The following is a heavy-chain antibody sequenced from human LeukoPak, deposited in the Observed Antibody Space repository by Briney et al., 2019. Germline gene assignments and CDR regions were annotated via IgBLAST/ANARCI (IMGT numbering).Heavy chain of an antibody. CDR2: ITSSSSYI. V-gene: IGHV3-21*06. Sequence: GGSLRLSCAASGFTFGRYSMNWVRQAPGKGLEWVSFITSSSSYIYYADSVKGRFTISRDNVKNSLYLQMHSLRAEDTAVYYCARAAGELLPFDYFDYWGQGTLVTVSS. J-gene: IGHJ4*02. CDR1: GFTFGRYS. CDR3: ARAAGELLPFDYFDY. D-gene: IGHD3-10*01.